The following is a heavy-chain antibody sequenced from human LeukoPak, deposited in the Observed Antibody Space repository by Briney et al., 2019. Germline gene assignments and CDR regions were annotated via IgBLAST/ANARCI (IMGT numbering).Heavy chain of an antibody. V-gene: IGHV4-34*01. CDR3: AGCVNYYYDSSGSNDAFDI. J-gene: IGHJ3*02. CDR2: INHSGSA. CDR1: GGSFSGYY. Sequence: SETLSLTCAVYGGSFSGYYWSWIRQPPPEALDWIGEINHSGSANYNPSLQSRVTISVDTSKNQFSLKLSSVTAADTAVYYCAGCVNYYYDSSGSNDAFDIWGQGTMVTVSS. D-gene: IGHD3-22*01.